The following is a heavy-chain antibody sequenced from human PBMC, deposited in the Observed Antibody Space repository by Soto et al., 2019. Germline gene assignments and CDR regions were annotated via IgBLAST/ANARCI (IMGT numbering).Heavy chain of an antibody. Sequence: SLRLSCAASGFTFSSYAMHWVRQAPGKGLEYVSAISSNGGSTYYANSVKGRFTISRDNSKNTLYLQMGSLRAEDMAVYYCARDRFRRSSWYGVPDYWGQGTLVTVSS. V-gene: IGHV3-64*01. CDR1: GFTFSSYA. D-gene: IGHD6-13*01. J-gene: IGHJ4*02. CDR3: ARDRFRRSSWYGVPDY. CDR2: ISSNGGST.